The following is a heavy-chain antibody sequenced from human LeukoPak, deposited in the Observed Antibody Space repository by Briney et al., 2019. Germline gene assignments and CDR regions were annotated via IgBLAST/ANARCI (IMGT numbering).Heavy chain of an antibody. V-gene: IGHV4-34*01. J-gene: IGHJ4*02. D-gene: IGHD3-22*01. CDR3: ARVGITMIVVGPYYFDY. CDR2: INHSGST. CDR1: GGSFSGYY. Sequence: SETLSLTCAVYGGSFSGYYWSWIRQPPGKGLEWIGEINHSGSTNYNPSLKSRVTISVDMSKKQFSLKLSSVTAADTAVYYCARVGITMIVVGPYYFDYWGQGTLVTVSS.